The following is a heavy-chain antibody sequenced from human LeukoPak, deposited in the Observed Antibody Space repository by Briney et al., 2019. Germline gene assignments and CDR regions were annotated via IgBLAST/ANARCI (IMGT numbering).Heavy chain of an antibody. Sequence: GDSLRLSCVASGFTFDFYTMDWLRQAPRKGPEWVASIHDSSNYIHYADSVRGRFTISRDNTRNSLFLQMEGLRVDDTAVYFCAKDVSGVAEGVDLWGQGTLVTVSS. D-gene: IGHD3-10*01. CDR1: GFTFDFYT. CDR3: AKDVSGVAEGVDL. J-gene: IGHJ4*01. CDR2: IHDSSNYI. V-gene: IGHV3-21*01.